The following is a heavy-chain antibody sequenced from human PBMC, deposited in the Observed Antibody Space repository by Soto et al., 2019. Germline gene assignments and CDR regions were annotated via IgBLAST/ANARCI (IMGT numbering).Heavy chain of an antibody. Sequence: EVQLVESGGGLVQPGGSLRLSCAASGFTFSDHYMDWVRQAPGKGLEWVGRTRNKANSYTTEYAASVKGRFTISRDDSKNSLYLQMNSLKTEDTAVYYCASSGSCYSGFCHYYMDVWGKGTTVTVSS. V-gene: IGHV3-72*01. CDR3: ASSGSCYSGFCHYYMDV. J-gene: IGHJ6*03. CDR2: TRNKANSYTT. D-gene: IGHD2-15*01. CDR1: GFTFSDHY.